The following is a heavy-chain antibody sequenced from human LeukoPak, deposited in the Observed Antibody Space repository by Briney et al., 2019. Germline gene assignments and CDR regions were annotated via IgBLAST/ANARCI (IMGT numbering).Heavy chain of an antibody. CDR1: GFTFSSYA. Sequence: GGSLRLSCAASGFTFSSYAMSWVRQAPGKGLEWVSAISGSGGSTYYADSVKDRFTISRDNSKNTLYLQMNSLRAEDTAVYYCAKPKMAAAGGGGSKFDYWGQGTLVTVSS. CDR3: AKPKMAAAGGGGSKFDY. V-gene: IGHV3-23*01. CDR2: ISGSGGST. D-gene: IGHD6-13*01. J-gene: IGHJ4*02.